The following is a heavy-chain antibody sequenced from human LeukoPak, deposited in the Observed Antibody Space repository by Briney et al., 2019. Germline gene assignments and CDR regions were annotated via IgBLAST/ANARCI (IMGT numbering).Heavy chain of an antibody. CDR2: INHSGST. CDR3: ARLFGVVVVAATPGRGHYFDY. Sequence: KTSETLSLTCAVYGGSFSGYYWSWIRQPPGKGLEWIGEINHSGSTNYNPSLKSRVTISVDTSKNQFSLKLSSVTAADTAVYYCARLFGVVVVAATPGRGHYFDYWGQGTLVTVSS. D-gene: IGHD2-15*01. J-gene: IGHJ4*02. CDR1: GGSFSGYY. V-gene: IGHV4-34*01.